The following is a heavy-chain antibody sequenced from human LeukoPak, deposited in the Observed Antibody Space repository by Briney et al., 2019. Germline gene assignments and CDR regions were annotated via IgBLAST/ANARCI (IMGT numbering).Heavy chain of an antibody. V-gene: IGHV4-59*01. CDR1: GGSISNYY. D-gene: IGHD1-1*01. Sequence: SETLSLTCTVSGGSISNYYWNWIRQPPGKGLEWIGYIYYTRNTNYNPSLKSRVTISVDTSKNQFSLKLSSVTAADTAVYYCARDRLQLQSWGQGTLVTVSS. CDR2: IYYTRNT. J-gene: IGHJ5*02. CDR3: ARDRLQLQS.